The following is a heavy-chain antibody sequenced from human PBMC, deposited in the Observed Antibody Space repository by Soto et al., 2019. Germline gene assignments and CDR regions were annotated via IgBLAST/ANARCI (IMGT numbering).Heavy chain of an antibody. CDR3: ARDRGNDLELDFYYYYGMDV. CDR2: INPNSGGT. D-gene: IGHD1-26*01. Sequence: ASVKVSCKASGYTFTGYYMHWVRQAPGQGLEWMGWINPNSGGTNYAQKFQGWVTMTRDTSISTAYMELSRLRSDDTAVYYCARDRGNDLELDFYYYYGMDVWGQGTTVTVSS. CDR1: GYTFTGYY. J-gene: IGHJ6*02. V-gene: IGHV1-2*04.